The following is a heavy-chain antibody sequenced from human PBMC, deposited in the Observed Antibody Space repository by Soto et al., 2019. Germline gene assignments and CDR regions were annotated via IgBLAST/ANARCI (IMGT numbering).Heavy chain of an antibody. J-gene: IGHJ3*02. V-gene: IGHV3-11*01. Sequence: QVQLVESGGGLVKPGGSLRLSCAASGFTFSDYYMSWIRQAPGKGLEWVSYISSSGSTIYYADSVKGRFTISRDNAKNSRYLQMNSLRAEDTAVYYCENTLGYCSSTSCPKSPFYIWGQGTMVTVSS. D-gene: IGHD2-2*01. CDR1: GFTFSDYY. CDR2: ISSSGSTI. CDR3: ENTLGYCSSTSCPKSPFYI.